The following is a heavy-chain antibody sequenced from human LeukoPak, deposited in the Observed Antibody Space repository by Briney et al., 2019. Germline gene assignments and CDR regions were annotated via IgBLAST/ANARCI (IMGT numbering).Heavy chain of an antibody. V-gene: IGHV3-23*01. CDR3: AKPVLEWLLNYYYYYMDV. CDR2: ISGSGGST. CDR1: GFIFSNYW. D-gene: IGHD3-3*01. J-gene: IGHJ6*03. Sequence: GGSLRLSCAASGFIFSNYWMNWVRQTPGKGLEWVSAISGSGGSTYYADSVKGRFTISRDNSKNTLYLQMNSLRTEDTAVYYCAKPVLEWLLNYYYYYMDVWGKGTTVTVSS.